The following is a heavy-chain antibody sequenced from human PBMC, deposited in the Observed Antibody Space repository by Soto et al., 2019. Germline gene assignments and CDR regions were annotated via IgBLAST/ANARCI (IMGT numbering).Heavy chain of an antibody. J-gene: IGHJ3*02. D-gene: IGHD3-22*01. CDR1: GGSVSSGSYY. CDR3: ARTYDDSGPNSGGYGFDI. V-gene: IGHV4-61*01. Sequence: SETLSLTCTVSGGSVSSGSYYWSWIRQPPGKGLEWIGYIYYSGSTSYNPSLKSRVTISLDTSKNQFSLKLSSVTAADTAVYYCARTYDDSGPNSGGYGFDIWGPGTMVTVSS. CDR2: IYYSGST.